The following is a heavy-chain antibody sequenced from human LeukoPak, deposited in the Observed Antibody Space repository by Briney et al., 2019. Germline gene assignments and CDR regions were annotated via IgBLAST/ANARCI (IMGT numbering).Heavy chain of an antibody. Sequence: GESLKISCKGSGYSFTSYWIGWVRQLPGKGLEWMGIIYPGGCDTRYSPSFQGHVTISADTSNSRASLQWSSLKASDTAMYYCARHSIRYCSGGSCYSVDFDPWGQGTLVTVSS. J-gene: IGHJ5*02. D-gene: IGHD2-15*01. CDR1: GYSFTSYW. CDR3: ARHSIRYCSGGSCYSVDFDP. V-gene: IGHV5-51*01. CDR2: IYPGGCDT.